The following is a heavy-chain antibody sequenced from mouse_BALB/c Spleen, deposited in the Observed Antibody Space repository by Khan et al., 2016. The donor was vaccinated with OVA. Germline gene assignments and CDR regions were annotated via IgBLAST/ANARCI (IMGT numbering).Heavy chain of an antibody. D-gene: IGHD4-1*01. CDR3: ASHLTGSFAY. V-gene: IGHV5-6*01. CDR1: GFTFSGYG. CDR2: ISSGGDYT. Sequence: EVELVESGGDLVKPGGSLKLSCAASGFTFSGYGMSWVRQTPDKRLEWVATISSGGDYTYYPDSVKGRFTISRDNAKNTLYLQMSSLKSEDTAMYYCASHLTGSFAYWGQGTLVTVSA. J-gene: IGHJ3*01.